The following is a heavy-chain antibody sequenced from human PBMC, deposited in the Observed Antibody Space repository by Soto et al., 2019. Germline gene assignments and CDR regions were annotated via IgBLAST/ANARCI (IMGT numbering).Heavy chain of an antibody. CDR2: IWYDGSNK. CDR1: GFTFSSYG. D-gene: IGHD3-22*01. V-gene: IGHV3-33*01. CDR3: ARSYYYDSSGYYRSFFQH. Sequence: GGSLRLSCAASGFTFSSYGMHWVRQAPGKGLEWVAVIWYDGSNKYYADSVKGRFTISRDNSKNTLYLQMNSLRAEDTAVYYCARSYYYDSSGYYRSFFQHWGQGTLVTVSS. J-gene: IGHJ1*01.